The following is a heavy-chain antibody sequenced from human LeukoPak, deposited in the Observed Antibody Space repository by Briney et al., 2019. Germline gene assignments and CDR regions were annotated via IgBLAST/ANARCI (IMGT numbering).Heavy chain of an antibody. CDR2: IYTSGRT. V-gene: IGHV4-61*02. CDR1: GGSISSGSFC. CDR3: ARDGPRYFGYNWLDP. D-gene: IGHD3-9*01. Sequence: SESLSLTCTVSGGSISSGSFCWGWLRQPAGKGREWFRRIYTSGRTNYNPSLRRRVPLSVDTSRNQCSLKHSSVTAAATAVYYCARDGPRYFGYNWLDPWGQGTLVTVSS. J-gene: IGHJ5*02.